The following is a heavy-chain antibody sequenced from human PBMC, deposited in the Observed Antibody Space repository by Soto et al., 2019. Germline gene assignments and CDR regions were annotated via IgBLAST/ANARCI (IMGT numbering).Heavy chain of an antibody. CDR1: GFSLSTTAVS. J-gene: IGHJ6*03. V-gene: IGHV2-5*02. CDR3: SHVLGYCGGGTCYHSANYMDV. Sequence: QITLKESGPTLVKPTQTLTLTCTFSGFSLSTTAVSVGWIRQPPGKALEWLALIYWDDDKRYSPSLKNRLTITKDTSKNQVVLTMTNMDPVDTATYFCSHVLGYCGGGTCYHSANYMDVWGEGTTVTVSS. D-gene: IGHD2-15*01. CDR2: IYWDDDK.